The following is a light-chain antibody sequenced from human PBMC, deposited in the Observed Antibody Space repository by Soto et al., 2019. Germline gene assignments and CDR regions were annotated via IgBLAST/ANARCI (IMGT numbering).Light chain of an antibody. CDR3: SSYTSSSTYV. CDR2: EVS. J-gene: IGLJ1*01. V-gene: IGLV2-14*01. Sequence: QSALTQPPSASGSPGQSVIISCTGTSSDVGGYKYVSWYQQHPGKAPKLMIYEVSTRPSGVSNRFSGSKSGNTASLTISGLQAEDEADYYCSSYTSSSTYVFGTGTKVTVL. CDR1: SSDVGGYKY.